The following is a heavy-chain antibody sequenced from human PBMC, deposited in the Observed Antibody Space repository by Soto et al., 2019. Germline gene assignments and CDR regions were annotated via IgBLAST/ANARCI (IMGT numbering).Heavy chain of an antibody. CDR1: GGTFSSYA. V-gene: IGHV1-69*06. D-gene: IGHD2-2*01. CDR2: IIPIFGTA. CDR3: AGRVKGYCSSTSCSKAPYYYYYYGMDV. Sequence: SVKVSCKASGGTFSSYAISWVRQAPGQGLEWMGGIIPIFGTANYAQKFQGRVTITADKSTSTAYMELSSLRSEDTAVYYCAGRVKGYCSSTSCSKAPYYYYYYGMDVWGQGTTVTVSS. J-gene: IGHJ6*02.